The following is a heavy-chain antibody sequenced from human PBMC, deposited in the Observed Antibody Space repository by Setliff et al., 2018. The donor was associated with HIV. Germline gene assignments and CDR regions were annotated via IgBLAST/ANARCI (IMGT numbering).Heavy chain of an antibody. Sequence: GASVKVSCKASGYTFTSYGISWVRQAPGQGLEWMGWISAYNGNTNYAQKFQGRVTMTTDTSTTTAYMELRSLRSDDTAVYYCARDRSIIMTFGGGSDAFDIWGQGTMVTVSS. V-gene: IGHV1-18*01. CDR1: GYTFTSYG. CDR3: ARDRSIIMTFGGGSDAFDI. CDR2: ISAYNGNT. J-gene: IGHJ3*02. D-gene: IGHD3-16*01.